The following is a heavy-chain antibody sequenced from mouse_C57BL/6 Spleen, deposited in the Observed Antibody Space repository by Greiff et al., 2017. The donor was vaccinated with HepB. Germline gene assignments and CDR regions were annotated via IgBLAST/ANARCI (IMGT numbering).Heavy chain of an antibody. V-gene: IGHV5-9-1*02. D-gene: IGHD2-12*01. CDR2: ISSGGDYI. CDR3: TRDRELLTWFAY. Sequence: EVNLVESGEGLVKPGGSLKLSCAASGFTFSSYAMSWVRQTPEKRLEWVAYISSGGDYIYYADTVKGRFTISRDNARNTLYLQMSSLKSEDTAMYYCTRDRELLTWFAYWGHGTLDTVSA. CDR1: GFTFSSYA. J-gene: IGHJ3*01.